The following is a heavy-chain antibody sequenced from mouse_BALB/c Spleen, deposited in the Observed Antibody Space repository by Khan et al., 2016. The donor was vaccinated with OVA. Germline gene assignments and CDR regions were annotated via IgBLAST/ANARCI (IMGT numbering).Heavy chain of an antibody. CDR2: ISSSGST. J-gene: IGHJ4*01. CDR1: GYLITSDYA. CDR3: ARDGSRYNYAMDY. D-gene: IGHD2-3*01. V-gene: IGHV3-2*02. Sequence: EVQLVESGPGLVKPSQSLSLTCTVTGYLITSDYAWNWIRQFPGNKLEWMGYISSSGSTNYNPALKSRISITRDTSKNQFFLQLNSVTTEDTATYYCARDGSRYNYAMDYWGQGTSVTVSS.